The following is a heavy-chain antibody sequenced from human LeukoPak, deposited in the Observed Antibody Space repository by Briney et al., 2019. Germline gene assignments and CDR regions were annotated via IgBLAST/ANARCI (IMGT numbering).Heavy chain of an antibody. CDR2: SNTNTGNT. J-gene: IGHJ4*02. V-gene: IGHV7-4-1*02. CDR3: LYSSSWLGHGHLDY. D-gene: IGHD6-13*01. Sequence: ALGRLSCTPSRYTVATSAMMWVTQAPGHGPEWRGWSNTNTGNTTYAQGFTGGFFFSLDTTVSTAYMQNSSLKAEDTAVYYCLYSSSWLGHGHLDYWGQGTLVTVSS. CDR1: RYTVATSA.